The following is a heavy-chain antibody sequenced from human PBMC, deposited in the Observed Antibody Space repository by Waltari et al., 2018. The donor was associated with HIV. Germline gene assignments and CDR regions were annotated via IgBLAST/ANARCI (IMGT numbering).Heavy chain of an antibody. Sequence: DVQLVESGGGLVKPGGSLRLACAGSGFSFSSYSMNWVRQAPGRGREWVSSIGRDSRYKYYADSVKGRFTISRDNARNSLFLQMNSLRADDTAVYYCVRGGEGTYGDYWGQGTLVTVSS. V-gene: IGHV3-21*01. CDR2: IGRDSRYK. D-gene: IGHD3-16*01. CDR3: VRGGEGTYGDY. CDR1: GFSFSSYS. J-gene: IGHJ4*02.